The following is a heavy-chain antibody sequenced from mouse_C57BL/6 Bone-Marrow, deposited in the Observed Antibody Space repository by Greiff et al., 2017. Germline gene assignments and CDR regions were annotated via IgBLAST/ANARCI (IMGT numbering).Heavy chain of an antibody. V-gene: IGHV5-6*02. CDR3: ARPGEPYYFDY. Sequence: EVKLVESGGDLVKPGGSLKLSCAASGFTFSSYGMSWVRQTPDKRLEWVATISSGGSYTYYPDSVKGRFTISSDNAKNTLYLQMSSLKSEDTAMYDCARPGEPYYFDYWGQGTTLTVSS. J-gene: IGHJ2*01. CDR1: GFTFSSYG. CDR2: ISSGGSYT.